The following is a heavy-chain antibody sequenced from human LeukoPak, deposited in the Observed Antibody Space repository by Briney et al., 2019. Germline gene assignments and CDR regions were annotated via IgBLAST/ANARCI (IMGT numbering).Heavy chain of an antibody. J-gene: IGHJ3*02. CDR2: IDPSDSYT. D-gene: IGHD6-13*01. V-gene: IGHV5-10-1*01. CDR1: GYSFTSCW. CDR3: ASLAGVYSSSWYSAFDI. Sequence: GESLKISCKGSGYSFTSCWISWVCQMPGKGLEWMVRIDPSDSYTNYSPSFQGHVTISADKSISTAYLQWSSLKASDTAMYYCASLAGVYSSSWYSAFDIWGQGTMVTVSS.